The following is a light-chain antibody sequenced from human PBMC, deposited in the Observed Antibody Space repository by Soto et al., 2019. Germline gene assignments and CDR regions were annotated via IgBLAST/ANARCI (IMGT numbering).Light chain of an antibody. V-gene: IGKV3-11*01. CDR1: QSVSSS. Sequence: EIVLTQSPATLSLSPGERATLSCRASQSVSSSLAWYQQRPGQAPRLLIYDASNRATGIPARFSGSGSGTDSTLTISSLEPEDFAVYSCQQRSNWPPTFGPGTKVDIK. CDR3: QQRSNWPPT. J-gene: IGKJ3*01. CDR2: DAS.